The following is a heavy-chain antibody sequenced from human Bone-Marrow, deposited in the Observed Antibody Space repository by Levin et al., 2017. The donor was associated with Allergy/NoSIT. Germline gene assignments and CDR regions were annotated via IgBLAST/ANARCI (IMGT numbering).Heavy chain of an antibody. CDR1: GFTFSNYD. D-gene: IGHD2-15*01. CDR2: SVTAGDT. J-gene: IGHJ4*02. CDR3: ARGRCSGGSCFLFDY. V-gene: IGHV3-13*01. Sequence: GGSLRLSCAVSGFTFSNYDMHWVRQATGKGLEWVSASVTAGDTYYAGSVKGRFTISRENAKNSLYLQMNSLRDGDTAIYYCARGRCSGGSCFLFDYWGQGTLVTVSS.